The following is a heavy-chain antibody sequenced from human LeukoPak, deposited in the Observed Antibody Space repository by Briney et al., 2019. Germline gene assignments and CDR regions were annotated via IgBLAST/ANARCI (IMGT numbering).Heavy chain of an antibody. J-gene: IGHJ4*02. Sequence: GGSLRLSCAGTGLAFNMFAIDWVRQAPGRGLEWVSGLSRGGSTTNYADSVKGRFTISRDTSQNSVFLQMNSLRPEDTAVYYCAREQRIRHCSEGVCTEGYYFDYWGQGTPVTVSS. CDR3: AREQRIRHCSEGVCTEGYYFDY. V-gene: IGHV3-23*01. CDR1: GLAFNMFA. CDR2: LSRGGSTT. D-gene: IGHD2-15*01.